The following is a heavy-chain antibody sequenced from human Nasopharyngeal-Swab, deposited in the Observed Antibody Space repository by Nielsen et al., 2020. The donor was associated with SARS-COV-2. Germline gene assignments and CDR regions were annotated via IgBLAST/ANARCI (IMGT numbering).Heavy chain of an antibody. Sequence: ASVRVSCKASGYTFTSYGISWVRQAPGQGLEWMGWISAYNGNTNYAQKLQGRVTMTTDTSTSTAYMELRSLRSDDTAVYYCERGGYSYGNTYLDYWGQGTLVTVSS. J-gene: IGHJ4*02. D-gene: IGHD5-18*01. CDR2: ISAYNGNT. CDR3: ERGGYSYGNTYLDY. CDR1: GYTFTSYG. V-gene: IGHV1-18*01.